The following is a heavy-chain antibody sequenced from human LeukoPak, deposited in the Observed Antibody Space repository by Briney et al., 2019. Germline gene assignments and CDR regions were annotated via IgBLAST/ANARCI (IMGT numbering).Heavy chain of an antibody. CDR1: GGSFSGYY. CDR2: ISSSSSYI. V-gene: IGHV3-21*01. J-gene: IGHJ6*03. CDR3: ARGFGSRYSYGPLPYYYYMDV. Sequence: PSETLSLTCAVYGGSFSGYYWSWIRQPPGKGLEWVSSISSSSSYIYYADSVKGRFTISRDNAKNSLYLQMNSLRAEDTAVYYCARGFGSRYSYGPLPYYYYMDVWGKGTTVTVSS. D-gene: IGHD5-18*01.